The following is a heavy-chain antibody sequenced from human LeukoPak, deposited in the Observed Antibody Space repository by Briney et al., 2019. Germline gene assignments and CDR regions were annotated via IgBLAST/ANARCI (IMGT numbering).Heavy chain of an antibody. Sequence: SETLSLTCTVSGYSVSSDYYWGWLRHPPGKGLGWIGSIHHSGSTYYNPTLKSRVTISVDTSKNLFSLNMSAVTAADTAVYYCARLIYCSGGNCDLGYFDYWGQGTLVTVSS. CDR3: ARLIYCSGGNCDLGYFDY. CDR1: GYSVSSDYY. D-gene: IGHD2-15*01. J-gene: IGHJ4*02. V-gene: IGHV4-38-2*02. CDR2: IHHSGST.